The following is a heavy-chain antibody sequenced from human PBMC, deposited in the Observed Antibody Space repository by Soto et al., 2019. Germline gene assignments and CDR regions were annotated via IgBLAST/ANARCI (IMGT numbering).Heavy chain of an antibody. CDR3: VSWVSAHFDY. Sequence: PGGSLRLSCTASGLNLDSPYSHGLTWVRQSPGLGPEWGSTLSSNGFNTHYAESVQGRFTISKDASRNTVHLHMNSLRADDTATYFCVSWVSAHFDYWGHGTPVTVSS. V-gene: IGHV3-23*01. J-gene: IGHJ4*01. D-gene: IGHD2-8*01. CDR1: GLNLDSPYSHG. CDR2: LSSNGFNT.